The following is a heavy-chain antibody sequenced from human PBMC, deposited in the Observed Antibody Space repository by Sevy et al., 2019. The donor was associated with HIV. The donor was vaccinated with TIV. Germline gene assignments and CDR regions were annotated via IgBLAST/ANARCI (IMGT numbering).Heavy chain of an antibody. J-gene: IGHJ3*02. D-gene: IGHD2-21*01. CDR3: ARDLRWGLDAFDI. CDR2: ISSSGSTI. CDR1: GFTFSDYY. Sequence: GGSLRLSCAASGFTFSDYYMSWIRQAPGKGLEWVSYISSSGSTIYYADSVKGRFTISRDNAKNSLYLQMNSLRAEDTAVDYCARDLRWGLDAFDIWGQGTMVTVSS. V-gene: IGHV3-11*01.